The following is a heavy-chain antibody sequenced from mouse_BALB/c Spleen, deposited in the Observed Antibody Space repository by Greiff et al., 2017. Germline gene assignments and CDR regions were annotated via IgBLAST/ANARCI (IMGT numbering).Heavy chain of an antibody. J-gene: IGHJ4*01. CDR1: GFTFSSYA. CDR3: ASQGVYYAMDY. CDR2: ISSGGSYT. Sequence: EVQLVESGGGLVKPGGSLKLSCAASGFTFSSYAMSWVRQTPEKRLEWVATISSGGSYTYYPDSVKGRFTISRDNAKNTLYLKMSSLRSEDTAMYYCASQGVYYAMDYWGQGTSVTVSS. V-gene: IGHV5-9-3*01.